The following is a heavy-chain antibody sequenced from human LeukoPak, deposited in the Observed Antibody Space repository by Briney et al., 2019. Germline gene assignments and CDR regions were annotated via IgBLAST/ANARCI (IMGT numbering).Heavy chain of an antibody. D-gene: IGHD2-15*01. CDR3: ARVTGYCSGGSCYPYYFDY. V-gene: IGHV4-59*01. J-gene: IGHJ4*02. CDR1: GGSISSYY. CDR2: IYYSGST. Sequence: SETLSLTCTVSGGSISSYYWSWIRQPPGKGLEWIGYIYYSGSTNYNPSLKSRVTISVKTSKNQFSLKLRSVTAADTAVYYCARVTGYCSGGSCYPYYFDYWGQGTLVTVSS.